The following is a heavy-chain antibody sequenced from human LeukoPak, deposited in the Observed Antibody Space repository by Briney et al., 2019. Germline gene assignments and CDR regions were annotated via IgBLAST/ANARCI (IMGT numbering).Heavy chain of an antibody. D-gene: IGHD6-19*01. V-gene: IGHV3-74*01. CDR2: VNSDESTI. J-gene: IGHJ4*02. CDR3: ARDNSGFDY. CDR1: GFTFISYW. Sequence: GGSLRLSCTTSGFTFISYWMHWVRQAPGKGLEWVSNVNSDESTIHYADSVKGRFTVSRDNAKNMLYLQMNSLRVEDTAVYYCARDNSGFDYWGQGTLVAVSS.